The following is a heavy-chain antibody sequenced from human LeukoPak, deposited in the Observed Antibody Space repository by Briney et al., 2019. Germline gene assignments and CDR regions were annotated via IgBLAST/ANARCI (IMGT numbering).Heavy chain of an antibody. D-gene: IGHD4-17*01. J-gene: IGHJ4*02. V-gene: IGHV4-61*02. CDR3: ARDRDYGDYGDY. CDR1: GGSISSNNYY. CDR2: IYTSGSTSGST. Sequence: SETLSLTCTVSGGSISSNNYYWNWIRQPAGKGLEWIGRIYTSGSTSGSTNYNPSLKSRVTISVDTSKNQFSLKLSSVTAADTAVYYCARDRDYGDYGDYWGQGTLVTVSS.